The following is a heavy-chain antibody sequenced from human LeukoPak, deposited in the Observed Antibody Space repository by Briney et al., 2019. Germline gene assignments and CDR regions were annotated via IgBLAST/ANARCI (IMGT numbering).Heavy chain of an antibody. CDR1: GFTFSDYY. CDR3: ARDHRLRYFDWSDFDY. V-gene: IGHV3-11*06. J-gene: IGHJ4*02. D-gene: IGHD3-9*01. Sequence: GGSLRLSCAASGFTFSDYYMSWIRQAPGKGLEWISYISSSSFYTSYADSVKGRFTISRDNAKNSLYLQMNSLRAEDTAVYYCARDHRLRYFDWSDFDYWGQGTLVTVSP. CDR2: ISSSSFYT.